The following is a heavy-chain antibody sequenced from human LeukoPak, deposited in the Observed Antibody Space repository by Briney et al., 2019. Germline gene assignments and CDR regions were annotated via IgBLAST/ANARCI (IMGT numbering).Heavy chain of an antibody. V-gene: IGHV4-59*11. CDR1: GGSISSHY. CDR3: ARDSSPSYYDFWSGYWPFDP. J-gene: IGHJ5*02. D-gene: IGHD3-3*01. Sequence: SETPSLTCTVSGGSISSHYWSWIRQPPGKGLEWIGYIYYSGSTNYNPSLKSRVTISVDTSKNQFSLKLSSVTAADTAVYYCARDSSPSYYDFWSGYWPFDPWGQGTLVAVSS. CDR2: IYYSGST.